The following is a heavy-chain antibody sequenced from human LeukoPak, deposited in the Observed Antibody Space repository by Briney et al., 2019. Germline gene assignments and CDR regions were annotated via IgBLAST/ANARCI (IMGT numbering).Heavy chain of an antibody. CDR3: AREKEGQWLRHSQFDY. Sequence: PSETLSLTCTVSGGSISSYYWSWIRQPAGKGLEWIGRIYTSGSTNYNPSLKSRVTMSVDTSKNQFSLKLSSVTAADTAVYYCAREKEGQWLRHSQFDYWGQGTLVTVSS. J-gene: IGHJ4*02. CDR2: IYTSGST. CDR1: GGSISSYY. V-gene: IGHV4-4*07. D-gene: IGHD5-12*01.